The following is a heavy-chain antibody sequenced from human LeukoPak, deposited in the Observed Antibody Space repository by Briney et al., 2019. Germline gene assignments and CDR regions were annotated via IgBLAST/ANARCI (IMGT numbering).Heavy chain of an antibody. CDR1: GFTFTNAW. CDR2: IKSKTDGGTT. CDR3: ARDAQDQLDAFDI. J-gene: IGHJ3*02. V-gene: IGHV3-15*01. Sequence: GGSLRLSCAASGFTFTNAWMNWVRQAPGKGLEWVGRIKSKTDGGTTDYAAPVKGRFTISRDDSKTTMYLQMNSLKTEDTAVYYCARDAQDQLDAFDIWGQGTMVTVSS. D-gene: IGHD1-1*01.